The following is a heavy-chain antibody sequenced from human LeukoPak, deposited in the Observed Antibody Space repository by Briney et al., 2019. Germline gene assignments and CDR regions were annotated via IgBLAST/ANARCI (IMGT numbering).Heavy chain of an antibody. CDR1: GFTFSSYA. Sequence: GRSLRLSCAASGFTFSSYAMHWVRQAPGKGLEWVAVISDDGSNKYYADSVKGRFTISRDNSKNTLYLQMNSLRAEDTAVYYCARGGSYYYYYYGMDVWGQGTTVTVSS. D-gene: IGHD3-16*01. CDR2: ISDDGSNK. V-gene: IGHV3-30-3*01. CDR3: ARGGSYYYYYYGMDV. J-gene: IGHJ6*02.